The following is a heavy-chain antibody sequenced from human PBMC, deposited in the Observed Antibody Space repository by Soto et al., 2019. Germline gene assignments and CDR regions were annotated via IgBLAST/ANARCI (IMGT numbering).Heavy chain of an antibody. D-gene: IGHD4-17*01. CDR3: AGVATGDYGPDF. Sequence: QVQLVESGGGLVQPGRSLRLSCAASGFTFSSFGMHWVRQAPGKGLEWVAVIGYDGGNKYYADSVKGRFTISRDNSKNTLYLQMNSLRADDTAVYYCAGVATGDYGPDFWGQGTLVAVSS. CDR1: GFTFSSFG. V-gene: IGHV3-33*01. CDR2: IGYDGGNK. J-gene: IGHJ4*02.